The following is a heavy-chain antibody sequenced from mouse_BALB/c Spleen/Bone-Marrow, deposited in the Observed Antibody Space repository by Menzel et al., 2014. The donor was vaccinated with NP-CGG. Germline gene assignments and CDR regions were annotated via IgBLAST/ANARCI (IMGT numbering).Heavy chain of an antibody. J-gene: IGHJ2*01. D-gene: IGHD2-4*01. CDR1: GFTFTDYY. Sequence: EVMLVESGGGLVQPGGSLRLSCATSGFTFTDYYMSWARQPPGKALEWLGFIRNKANGYTTEYSASVKGRFTISRDNSQSILYLQMNTLRAEDSATYYCARDRGLTYFDYWGQGTTLTVSS. V-gene: IGHV7-3*02. CDR3: ARDRGLTYFDY. CDR2: IRNKANGYTT.